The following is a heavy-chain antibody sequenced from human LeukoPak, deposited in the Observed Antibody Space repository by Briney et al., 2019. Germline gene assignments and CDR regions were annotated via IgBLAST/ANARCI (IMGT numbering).Heavy chain of an antibody. CDR1: GGSISSGGYY. Sequence: PSQTLSLTCTVSGGSISSGGYYWSWIRQPPGKGLEWIGYIYHSGSTYYNPSLKSRVTISVDRSKNQFSLKLSSVTAADTAVYYCARAKYDFWSGTSFDYWGQGTLVTVSS. V-gene: IGHV4-30-2*01. CDR2: IYHSGST. D-gene: IGHD3-3*01. CDR3: ARAKYDFWSGTSFDY. J-gene: IGHJ4*02.